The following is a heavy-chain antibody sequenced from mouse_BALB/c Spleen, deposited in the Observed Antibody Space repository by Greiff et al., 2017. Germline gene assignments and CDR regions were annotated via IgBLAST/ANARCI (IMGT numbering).Heavy chain of an antibody. CDR1: GFTFSSYG. CDR2: INSNGGST. V-gene: IGHV5-6-3*01. Sequence: EVQGVESGGGLVQPGGSLKLSCAASGFTFSSYGMSWVRQTPDKRLELVATINSNGGSTYYPDSVKGRFTISRDNAKNTLYLRMSSLKSEDTAMYYCARGAVYDGYYFDYWGQGTTLTVSA. D-gene: IGHD2-3*01. J-gene: IGHJ2*01. CDR3: ARGAVYDGYYFDY.